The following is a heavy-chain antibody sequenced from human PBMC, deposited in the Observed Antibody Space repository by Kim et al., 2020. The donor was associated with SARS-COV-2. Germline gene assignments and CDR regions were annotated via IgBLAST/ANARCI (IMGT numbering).Heavy chain of an antibody. CDR2: ISVYNGNT. CDR1: GYTFTSYG. J-gene: IGHJ4*02. D-gene: IGHD4-17*01. CDR3: ARDQALDFTVTPPFDY. V-gene: IGHV1-18*01. Sequence: ASVKVSCKASGYTFTSYGISWVRQAPGQGLEWMGWISVYNGNTNYGQKLQGRVTMTTDTSTSTAYMELRSLRSDDTAVYYCARDQALDFTVTPPFDYWGQGTLVTVSS.